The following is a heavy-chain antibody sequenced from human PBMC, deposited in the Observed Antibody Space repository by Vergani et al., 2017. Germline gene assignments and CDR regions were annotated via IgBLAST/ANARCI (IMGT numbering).Heavy chain of an antibody. D-gene: IGHD3-3*01. CDR1: GFTVSSNY. Sequence: EVQLVESGGGLVQPGGSLRLSCAASGFTVSSNYMSWVRQAPGQGLEWVSVIYSGGSTYYADSVKGRFTISRDNSKNTLYLQMNSLRAEDTAVYYCASMLMAWLLPQTGPYYFDYWGQGTLVTVSS. CDR2: IYSGGST. V-gene: IGHV3-66*02. J-gene: IGHJ4*02. CDR3: ASMLMAWLLPQTGPYYFDY.